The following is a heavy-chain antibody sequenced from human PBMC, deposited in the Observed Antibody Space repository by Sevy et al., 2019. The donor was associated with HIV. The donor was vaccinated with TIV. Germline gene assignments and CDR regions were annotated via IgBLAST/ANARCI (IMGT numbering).Heavy chain of an antibody. CDR1: GFTFSNAW. CDR3: TRAQWLVPDFDY. D-gene: IGHD6-19*01. J-gene: IGHJ4*02. CDR2: IKSKTDGGTT. V-gene: IGHV3-15*01. Sequence: GGSLRLSCAASGFTFSNAWMSWVRQAPGKGLEWVGRIKSKTDGGTTDYAAPVKGRFTISRDDSKNTLYLQMNSLKTEDTAVYYCTRAQWLVPDFDYWGQGTLVTVS.